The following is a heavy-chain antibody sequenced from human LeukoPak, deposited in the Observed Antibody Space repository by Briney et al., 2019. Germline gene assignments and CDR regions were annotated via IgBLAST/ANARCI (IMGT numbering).Heavy chain of an antibody. J-gene: IGHJ3*02. CDR3: ARDLRITIFGVVIPGAFDI. CDR1: GFTFSSYW. D-gene: IGHD3-3*01. CDR2: IKQDRSEK. Sequence: GGSLRLSCAASGFTFSSYWMSWVRQAPGKGLEWVANIKQDRSEKYYVDSVKGRFTISRDNAKNSLYLQMNSLRAEDTAVYYCARDLRITIFGVVIPGAFDIWGQGTMVTVSS. V-gene: IGHV3-7*01.